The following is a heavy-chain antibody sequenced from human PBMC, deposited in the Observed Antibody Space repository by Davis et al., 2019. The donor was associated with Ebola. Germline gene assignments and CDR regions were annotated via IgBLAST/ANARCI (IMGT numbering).Heavy chain of an antibody. J-gene: IGHJ4*02. Sequence: GESLKISCAASGFTFSSYAMSWVRQAPGKGLEWVSAISGSGGSTYYTDSVKGRFTISRDNSKNTLYLQMNSLRAEDTAVYYCARTPRYYDSSGYYPFDYWGQGTLVTVSS. CDR3: ARTPRYYDSSGYYPFDY. CDR1: GFTFSSYA. V-gene: IGHV3-23*01. D-gene: IGHD3-22*01. CDR2: ISGSGGST.